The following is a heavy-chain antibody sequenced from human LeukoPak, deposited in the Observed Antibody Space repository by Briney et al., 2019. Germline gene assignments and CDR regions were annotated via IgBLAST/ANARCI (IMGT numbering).Heavy chain of an antibody. CDR3: ARGLNILDY. V-gene: IGHV4-34*01. CDR1: GGSLSGNY. J-gene: IGHJ4*02. Sequence: SETLSLTCAVHGGSLSGNYWSWIRQPPGKGLQWIGQGTHDGVTTYNPSPKSRVTISVDTPRNQVSLKVTSLTAADTAVYYCARGLNILDYWGQGTLVTVSS. CDR2: GTHDGVT.